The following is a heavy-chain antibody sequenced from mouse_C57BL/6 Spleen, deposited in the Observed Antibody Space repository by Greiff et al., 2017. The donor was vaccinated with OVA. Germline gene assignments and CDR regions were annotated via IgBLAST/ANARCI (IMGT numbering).Heavy chain of an antibody. CDR1: GYTFTDYY. D-gene: IGHD2-4*01. J-gene: IGHJ4*01. Sequence: VQLQQSGPELVKPGASVKISCKASGYTFTDYYMNWVKQSHGKSLEWIGDINPNNGGTSYNQKFKGKATLTVDKSSSTAYMELRSLTSEDSAVYYCARGGDYDRYYYAMDYWGQGTSVTVSS. CDR3: ARGGDYDRYYYAMDY. CDR2: INPNNGGT. V-gene: IGHV1-26*01.